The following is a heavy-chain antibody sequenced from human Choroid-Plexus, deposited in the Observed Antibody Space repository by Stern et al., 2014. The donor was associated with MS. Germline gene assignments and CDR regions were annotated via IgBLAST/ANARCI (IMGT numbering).Heavy chain of an antibody. CDR1: GFSFSSFG. D-gene: IGHD2/OR15-2a*01. CDR3: AKDRQYLTFFFDF. V-gene: IGHV3-30*18. J-gene: IGHJ4*02. CDR2: ISYDGSK. Sequence: QVQLVESGGGVVQPGRPLRLSCAASGFSFSSFGMHWVRQAPGQGLEWVALISYDGSKDYADSVKGRFAISRDNSKNTLYLQMNSLRAEDTAVYYCAKDRQYLTFFFDFWGQGSRVTVSS.